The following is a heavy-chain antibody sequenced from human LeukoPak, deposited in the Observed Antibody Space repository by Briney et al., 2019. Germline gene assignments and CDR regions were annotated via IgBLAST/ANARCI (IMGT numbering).Heavy chain of an antibody. CDR2: ISGSGAYI. D-gene: IGHD1-26*01. J-gene: IGHJ4*02. CDR1: GFTFTSYS. Sequence: NPGGSLRLSCAASGFTFTSYSMTWVRQAPGKGLEWVSSISGSGAYIYYADSVKGRFIISRDNVKNSLYLQMNSLRAEDTAVYYCARGRWESIVGATDLGYWGQGTLVTVSS. CDR3: ARGRWESIVGATDLGY. V-gene: IGHV3-21*01.